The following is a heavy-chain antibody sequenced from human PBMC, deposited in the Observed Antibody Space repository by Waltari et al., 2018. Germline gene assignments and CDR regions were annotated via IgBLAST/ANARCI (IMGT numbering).Heavy chain of an antibody. CDR2: IKPDGSEK. CDR3: ARELHWSARDY. D-gene: IGHD3-3*01. V-gene: IGHV3-7*01. J-gene: IGHJ4*02. Sequence: EVQLVESGGGLVQPGGYLRLSCAASGFPCNNWMRWVRQAPGKGLVWVANIKPDGSEKNHADSVKGRFTISIDNVKNSLYLQMNSLSLEDTAVYYCARELHWSARDYWGQGTLVTVSS. CDR1: GFPCNNW.